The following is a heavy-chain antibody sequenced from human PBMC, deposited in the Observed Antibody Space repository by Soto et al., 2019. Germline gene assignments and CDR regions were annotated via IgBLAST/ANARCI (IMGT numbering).Heavy chain of an antibody. Sequence: PGKGLEWIGEINHSGSTNYNPSLKSRVTISVDTSKNQFSLKLSSVTAADTAVYYCAGTLSSTRIFDYWGQGTPVTVSS. CDR2: INHSGST. CDR3: AGTLSSTRIFDY. V-gene: IGHV4-34*01. D-gene: IGHD2-2*01. J-gene: IGHJ4*02.